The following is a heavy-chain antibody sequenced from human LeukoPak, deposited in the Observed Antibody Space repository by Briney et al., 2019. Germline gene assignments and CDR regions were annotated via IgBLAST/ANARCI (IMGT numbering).Heavy chain of an antibody. D-gene: IGHD3-10*02. J-gene: IGHJ4*02. V-gene: IGHV3-15*01. CDR1: GFTFSNAW. CDR2: IKSKTDGGTT. CDR3: TTDMFGRSLYYFDY. Sequence: GGSLRLSCAASGFTFSNAWMSWVRQAPGKGLEWVGRIKSKTDGGTTDYAAPVKGRFTISRDDSKNTLYLQMNSLKTEDTAVYYCTTDMFGRSLYYFDYWGQGTLVTVSS.